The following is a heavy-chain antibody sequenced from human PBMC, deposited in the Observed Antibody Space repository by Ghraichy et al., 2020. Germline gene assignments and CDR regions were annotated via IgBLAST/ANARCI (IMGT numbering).Heavy chain of an antibody. CDR1: GFTFGDYA. CDR2: IRSKAYGGTT. Sequence: GGSLRLSCTASGFTFGDYAMSWFRQAPGKGLEWVGFIRSKAYGGTTEYAASVKGRFTISRDDSKSIAYLQMNSLKTEDTAVYYCTRDLGYYGSGSYYSRTDYWGQGTLVTVSP. V-gene: IGHV3-49*03. J-gene: IGHJ4*02. CDR3: TRDLGYYGSGSYYSRTDY. D-gene: IGHD3-10*01.